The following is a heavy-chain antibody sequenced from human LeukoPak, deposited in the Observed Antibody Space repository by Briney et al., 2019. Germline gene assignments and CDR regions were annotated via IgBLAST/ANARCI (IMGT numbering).Heavy chain of an antibody. Sequence: GGSLRLSCAASGFTFSSYGMSWVRQAPGKGLEWVSSINGNGGSTYYADSVKGRFTISRDNSKSTLYLQMNSLRVEDTAVYYCAKDRGIISDYWGQGTLVTVSS. CDR2: INGNGGST. CDR3: AKDRGIISDY. CDR1: GFTFSSYG. J-gene: IGHJ4*02. D-gene: IGHD3-10*01. V-gene: IGHV3-23*01.